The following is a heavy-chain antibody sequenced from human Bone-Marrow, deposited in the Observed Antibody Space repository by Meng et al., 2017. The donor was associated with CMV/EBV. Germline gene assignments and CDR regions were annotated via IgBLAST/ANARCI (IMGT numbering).Heavy chain of an antibody. J-gene: IGHJ6*02. V-gene: IGHV1-18*01. Sequence: ASVKVSCKASGYTFTSYGISWVRQAPGQGLEWMAWISAYNGNTNYAQNFQGRVTMTTDTPTSTAYMELRSLRSDDTAVYYCARDGPYSGSYGGIGYFYYGMDVWGQGTTVTVSS. CDR3: ARDGPYSGSYGGIGYFYYGMDV. CDR1: GYTFTSYG. CDR2: ISAYNGNT. D-gene: IGHD1-26*01.